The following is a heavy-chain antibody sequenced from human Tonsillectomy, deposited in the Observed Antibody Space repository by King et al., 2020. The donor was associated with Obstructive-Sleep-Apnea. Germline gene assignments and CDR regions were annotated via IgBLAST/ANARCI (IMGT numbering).Heavy chain of an antibody. CDR1: GGSISSYY. CDR3: ARHERDDSSGYYYLYYFDY. Sequence: VQLQESGPGLVKPSETLSLTCTVSGGSISSYYWSWIRQPPGKGLGWIGYIYYSGSTNYNPSLKSRVTISVDTSKNQFSLKLGSVTAADTAVYYCARHERDDSSGYYYLYYFDYWGQGTLVTVSS. V-gene: IGHV4-59*08. J-gene: IGHJ4*02. D-gene: IGHD3-22*01. CDR2: IYYSGST.